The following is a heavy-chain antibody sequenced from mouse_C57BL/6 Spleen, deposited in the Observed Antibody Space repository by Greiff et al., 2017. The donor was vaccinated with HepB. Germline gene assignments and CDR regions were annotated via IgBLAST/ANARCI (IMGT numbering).Heavy chain of an antibody. D-gene: IGHD2-3*01. CDR2: IHPNSGST. CDR3: ARLDDGYYDWYFDV. CDR1: GYTFTSYW. Sequence: VQLQQSGAELVKPGASVKLSCKASGYTFTSYWMHWVKQRPGQGLEWIGMIHPNSGSTNYNEKFKSKATLTVDKSSSTAYMQLSSLTSEDSAVYYCARLDDGYYDWYFDVWGTGTTVTVSS. J-gene: IGHJ1*03. V-gene: IGHV1-64*01.